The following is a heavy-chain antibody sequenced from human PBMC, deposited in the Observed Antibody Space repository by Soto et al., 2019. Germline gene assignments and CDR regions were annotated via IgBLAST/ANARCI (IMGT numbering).Heavy chain of an antibody. D-gene: IGHD2-15*01. J-gene: IGHJ4*02. Sequence: EVQLVESGGGLVQPGGSLRLSCAASGLTFSSYWMHWVRQAPGKGLVWVSRINSDGTTITYADSVKGRFTISRDNAQNTLYLQMNSLRVEDTAVYYGARAYGNGGSCYSMPFDYWGQGTLVPVSS. V-gene: IGHV3-74*01. CDR3: ARAYGNGGSCYSMPFDY. CDR2: INSDGTTI. CDR1: GLTFSSYW.